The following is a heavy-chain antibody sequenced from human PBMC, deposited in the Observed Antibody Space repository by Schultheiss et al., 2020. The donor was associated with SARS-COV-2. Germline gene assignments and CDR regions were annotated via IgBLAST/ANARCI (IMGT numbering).Heavy chain of an antibody. J-gene: IGHJ6*03. CDR2: INHSGST. V-gene: IGHV4-34*01. CDR1: GGSFSGYY. CDR3: AGVGEGYCSSTSCYGTYYYMDV. D-gene: IGHD2-2*01. Sequence: SQTLSLTCAVYGGSFSGYYWSWIRQPPGKGLEWIGEINHSGSTNYNPSLKSRVTISVDTSKNQFSLKLSSVTAADTVVYYCAGVGEGYCSSTSCYGTYYYMDVWGKGTPVTVSS.